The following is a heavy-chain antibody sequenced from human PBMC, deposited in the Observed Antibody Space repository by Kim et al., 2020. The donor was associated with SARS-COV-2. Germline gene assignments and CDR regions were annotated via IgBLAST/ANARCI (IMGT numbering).Heavy chain of an antibody. CDR3: ARGGIYRSFDY. CDR1: GFTFTTYW. J-gene: IGHJ4*02. D-gene: IGHD1-26*01. CDR2: IKQDGSEK. Sequence: GGSLRLSCAASGFTFTTYWMSWVRQAPGEGLEWVANIKQDGSEKSYVASVRGRFTISRDNTENSLSLQMNTLRAEDTAVYYCARGGIYRSFDYWGQGILVTVSS. V-gene: IGHV3-7*01.